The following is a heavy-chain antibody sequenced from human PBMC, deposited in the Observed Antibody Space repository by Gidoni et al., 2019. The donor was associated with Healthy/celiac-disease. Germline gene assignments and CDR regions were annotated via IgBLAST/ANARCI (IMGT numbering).Heavy chain of an antibody. D-gene: IGHD2-15*01. CDR3: ARGYCSGGSCYAPFDY. Sequence: EVQLVESGGGLVQPGGSLRLSCAASGFTFSRYAMSWVRQAPGKGLEWVSAISGSGGSTYYADSVKGRFTISRDNSKNTLYLQMNSLRAEDTAVYYCARGYCSGGSCYAPFDYWGQGTLVTVSS. CDR1: GFTFSRYA. CDR2: ISGSGGST. J-gene: IGHJ4*02. V-gene: IGHV3-23*04.